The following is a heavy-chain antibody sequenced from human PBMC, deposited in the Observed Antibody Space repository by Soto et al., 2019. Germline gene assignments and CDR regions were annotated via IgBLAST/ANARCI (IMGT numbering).Heavy chain of an antibody. J-gene: IGHJ4*02. Sequence: SETLSPTCTVSDDSFRGAEYYWSWIRQPLGKGPEWIGYTYYNGDTKYNPALRSRVTMSEDTSKNQFSLRLSSVTAADTAVYFCARGPAYIDGWRTFDLWGRGILVTVSS. D-gene: IGHD6-19*01. CDR1: DDSFRGAEYY. CDR2: TYYNGDT. V-gene: IGHV4-61*08. CDR3: ARGPAYIDGWRTFDL.